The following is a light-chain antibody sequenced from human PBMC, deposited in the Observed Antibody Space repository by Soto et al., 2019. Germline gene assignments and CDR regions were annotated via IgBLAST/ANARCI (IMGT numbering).Light chain of an antibody. Sequence: EIVLTQSPGTLSLSPGERATLSCRASQSVSSSYLAWYQQKPGQAPRLLIYGASSGATGIPDRFSGSGSGTDFTLTISRLEPEDFAVYYCQQYGSSPHFFGGGTKVEIK. CDR2: GAS. V-gene: IGKV3-20*01. J-gene: IGKJ4*01. CDR3: QQYGSSPHF. CDR1: QSVSSSY.